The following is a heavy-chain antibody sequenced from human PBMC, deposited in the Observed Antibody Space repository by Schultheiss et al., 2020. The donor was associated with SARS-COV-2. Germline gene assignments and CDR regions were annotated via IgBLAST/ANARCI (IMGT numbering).Heavy chain of an antibody. J-gene: IGHJ4*02. CDR1: GFTFSSYG. Sequence: GESLKISCAASGFTFSSYGMHWVRQAPGKGLEWVSAISGSGGSTYYADSVKGRFTISRDNSKNTLYLQMNSLRAEDTAVYYCAKDSMGAAHFDYWGQGTLVTVSS. CDR3: AKDSMGAAHFDY. D-gene: IGHD1-26*01. V-gene: IGHV3-23*01. CDR2: ISGSGGST.